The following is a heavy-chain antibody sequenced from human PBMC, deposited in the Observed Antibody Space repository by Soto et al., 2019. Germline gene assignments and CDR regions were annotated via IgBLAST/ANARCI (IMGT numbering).Heavy chain of an antibody. D-gene: IGHD5-18*01. CDR3: ARDLGGYSYGLGGDY. Sequence: SVKVSCKASGYTFTSYAISWVRQAPGQGLEWMGGIIPIFGTANYAQKFQGRDTITADESTSTAYMELSSLRSEDTAVHYCARDLGGYSYGLGGDYWGQGTLVTVSS. J-gene: IGHJ4*02. CDR1: GYTFTSYA. CDR2: IIPIFGTA. V-gene: IGHV1-69*13.